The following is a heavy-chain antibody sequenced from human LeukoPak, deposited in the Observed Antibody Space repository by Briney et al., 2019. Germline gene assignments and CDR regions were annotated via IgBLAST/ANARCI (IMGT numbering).Heavy chain of an antibody. Sequence: PPGGSLRLSCAASGFTFSSYNMNWVRQAPGKGLEWVSSIIASGGTTYYADSVKGRFTISRDNSKNTVYLQMNTLRAEDTAVYYCAKGAGGSYGLYYFDYWGQGALVTVSS. V-gene: IGHV3-23*01. D-gene: IGHD3-10*01. CDR1: GFTFSSYN. CDR3: AKGAGGSYGLYYFDY. CDR2: IIASGGTT. J-gene: IGHJ4*02.